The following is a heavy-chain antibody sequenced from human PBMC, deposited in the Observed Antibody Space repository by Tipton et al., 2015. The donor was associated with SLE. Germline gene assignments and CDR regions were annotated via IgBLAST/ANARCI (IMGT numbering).Heavy chain of an antibody. CDR2: IKEDGSET. Sequence: SLRLSCAASGFTFSNDWMSWVRQAPGKGLEWVANIKEDGSETYYVDSVKGRFTISRDNTKNSLYLQMNSLRAEDTAVYYCARLVWAFDYWGQGTLVTVSS. CDR3: ARLVWAFDY. CDR1: GFTFSNDW. V-gene: IGHV3-7*01. D-gene: IGHD2-2*01. J-gene: IGHJ4*02.